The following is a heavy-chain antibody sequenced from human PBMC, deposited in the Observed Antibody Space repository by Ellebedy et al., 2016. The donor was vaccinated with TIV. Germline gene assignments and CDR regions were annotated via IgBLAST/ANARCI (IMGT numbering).Heavy chain of an antibody. CDR2: IKETGDTT. Sequence: GGSLRLSXAASGFAFSTYAMSWVRQAPGKGLEWVSSIKETGDTTYYTDSVKGRFTISRDNSKDTLYLQMNSLRAEDTAVYYCAKNDDFWSGYQRGYFDLWGRGTLVTVSS. CDR3: AKNDDFWSGYQRGYFDL. CDR1: GFAFSTYA. V-gene: IGHV3-23*01. J-gene: IGHJ2*01. D-gene: IGHD3-3*01.